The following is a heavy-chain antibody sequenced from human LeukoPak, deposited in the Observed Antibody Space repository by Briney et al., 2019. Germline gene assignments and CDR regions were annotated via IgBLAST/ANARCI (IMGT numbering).Heavy chain of an antibody. J-gene: IGHJ5*02. CDR2: IYYGGST. V-gene: IGHV4-39*01. CDR1: GGSISSSSYY. D-gene: IGHD3-9*01. CDR3: ARGYYDILTGDNNWSDP. Sequence: ASETLSLTCTVSGGSISSSSYYWGWIRQPPGKGLEWIGSIYYGGSTYDNPSLKSRVTISVDTSKNQFSLKLSSVTAADTAVYYCARGYYDILTGDNNWSDPWGQGTLVTVSS.